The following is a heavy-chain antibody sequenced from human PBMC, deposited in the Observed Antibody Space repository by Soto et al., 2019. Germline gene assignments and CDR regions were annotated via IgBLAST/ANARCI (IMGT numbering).Heavy chain of an antibody. CDR2: IKQDGSEK. J-gene: IGHJ3*02. Sequence: GGSLRLSCAASGFTFSSYWMSWVRQAPGKGLEWVANIKQDGSEKYYVDSVKGRFTISRDNAKNSLYLQMNSLRAEDTAVYYCARDNGGLDDAFDIWGQGTMVTVSS. D-gene: IGHD2-21*01. CDR3: ARDNGGLDDAFDI. CDR1: GFTFSSYW. V-gene: IGHV3-7*01.